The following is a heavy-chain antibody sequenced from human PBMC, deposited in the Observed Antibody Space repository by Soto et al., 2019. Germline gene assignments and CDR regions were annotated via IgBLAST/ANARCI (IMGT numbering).Heavy chain of an antibody. Sequence: ASVKVSCKASGGTFSSYAISWVRQAPGQGLEWMGGIIPIFGTANYAQKFQGRVTITADESTSTAYKELSSLRSEDTVVYCCARIAPYYYDSSGYVYWGQGTLVTVSS. D-gene: IGHD3-22*01. J-gene: IGHJ4*02. V-gene: IGHV1-69*13. CDR2: IIPIFGTA. CDR3: ARIAPYYYDSSGYVY. CDR1: GGTFSSYA.